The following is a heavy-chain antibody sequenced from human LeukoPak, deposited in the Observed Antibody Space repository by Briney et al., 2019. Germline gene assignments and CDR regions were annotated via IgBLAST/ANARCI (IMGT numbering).Heavy chain of an antibody. CDR3: ARGYDSGSYYQF. Sequence: PSETLPLTCAVYGGSFSGYYWSWVRQPPGKGLEWVGEINRGGSNSYVASLKRGVTLSVGTSKKQFSLKLTSVTAADTGVYYCARGYDSGSYYQFWGQGTLVTVSS. CDR1: GGSFSGYY. D-gene: IGHD3-10*01. CDR2: INRGGSN. V-gene: IGHV4-34*01. J-gene: IGHJ1*01.